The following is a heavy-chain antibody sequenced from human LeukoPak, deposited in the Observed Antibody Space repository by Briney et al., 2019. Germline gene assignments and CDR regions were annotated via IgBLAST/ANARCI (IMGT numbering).Heavy chain of an antibody. CDR1: GGSISSSGYY. Sequence: PSETLSLTCTVSGGSISSSGYYWGWIRQPPGKGLEWIRSIHYSGSTYYNPSLKSRVTISVDTSKNQFSLKLRSVTAADTAVYYCARSNYSSGFYFDYWGQGTLVTVSS. CDR3: ARSNYSSGFYFDY. J-gene: IGHJ4*02. V-gene: IGHV4-39*01. CDR2: IHYSGST. D-gene: IGHD6-19*01.